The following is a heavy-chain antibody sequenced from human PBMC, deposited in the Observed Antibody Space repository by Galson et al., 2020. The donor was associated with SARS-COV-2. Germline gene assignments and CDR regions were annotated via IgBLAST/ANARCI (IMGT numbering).Heavy chain of an antibody. J-gene: IGHJ6*02. V-gene: IGHV3-30*18. CDR1: ALNFNNYC. CDR3: AKEYGSGSYDPADYFYGMDV. D-gene: IGHD3-10*01. CDR2: ISSDVSHN. Sequence: GGSLRLSCAAYALNFNNYCIHCVRQAPDRGLEWVAVISSDVSHNYYADSVRGPLIISRDHSKNPLYLQMNSLRAEDTALYYCAKEYGSGSYDPADYFYGMDVGGQGTTVTVSS.